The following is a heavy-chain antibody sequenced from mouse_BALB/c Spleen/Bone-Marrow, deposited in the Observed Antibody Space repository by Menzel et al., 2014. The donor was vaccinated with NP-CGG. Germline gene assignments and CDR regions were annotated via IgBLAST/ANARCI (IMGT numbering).Heavy chain of an antibody. J-gene: IGHJ4*01. V-gene: IGHV4-1*02. CDR2: INPDSSTI. CDR3: ARNAYYAMDY. Sequence: DVQLQESGGGLVQPGGSLKLSCAASGFDFSRYWMSWVRQAPGKGLEWIGEINPDSSTINHTPSLKDKFIISRDNAKNTLHLQMSKVRSEDTALYYCARNAYYAMDYWGQGTSVTVSS. CDR1: GFDFSRYW.